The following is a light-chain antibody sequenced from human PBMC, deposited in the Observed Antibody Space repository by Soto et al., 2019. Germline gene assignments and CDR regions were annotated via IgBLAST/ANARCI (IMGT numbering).Light chain of an antibody. J-gene: IGLJ1*01. CDR1: SSDVGGYNY. Sequence: QSALTQPRSVSGSPGQSVTISCTGTSSDVGGYNYVSWYQQHPGKAPKLMIYDVSKRPSGVPDRFSGSKSGNTASLTISGLQAEDEADYYCCSYVGSYTHVFGTGTKLTVL. CDR2: DVS. CDR3: CSYVGSYTHV. V-gene: IGLV2-11*01.